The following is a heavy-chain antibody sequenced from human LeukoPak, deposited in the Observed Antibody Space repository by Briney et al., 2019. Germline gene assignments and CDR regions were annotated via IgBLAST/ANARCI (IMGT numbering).Heavy chain of an antibody. Sequence: SETLSLTCTVSGGSISSYHWGWVRQPPGKGLEWIGSIYYSGNTYYNPSLKSRVTISVDTSKNQFSLKLSSVTAADTAVYYCARHDRFNRFLEWLPNDAFDIWGQGTMVTVSS. CDR1: GGSISSYH. J-gene: IGHJ3*02. D-gene: IGHD3-3*01. CDR3: ARHDRFNRFLEWLPNDAFDI. V-gene: IGHV4-39*01. CDR2: IYYSGNT.